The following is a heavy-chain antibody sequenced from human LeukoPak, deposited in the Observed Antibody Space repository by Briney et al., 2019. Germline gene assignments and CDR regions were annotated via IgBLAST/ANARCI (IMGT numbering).Heavy chain of an antibody. CDR2: IIPIFGTA. CDR1: GYTFTSYD. J-gene: IGHJ6*03. CDR3: ARESTFRYYYYMDV. V-gene: IGHV1-69*05. Sequence: SVKVSCKASGYTFTSYDINWVRQAPGQGLEWMGRIIPIFGTANYAQKFQGRVTITTDESTSTAYMELSSLRSEDTAVYYCARESTFRYYYYMDVWGKGTTVTVSS. D-gene: IGHD3-16*01.